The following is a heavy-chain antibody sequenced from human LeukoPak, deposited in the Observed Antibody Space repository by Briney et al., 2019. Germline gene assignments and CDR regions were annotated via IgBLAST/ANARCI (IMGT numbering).Heavy chain of an antibody. D-gene: IGHD2-15*01. V-gene: IGHV3-53*01. Sequence: PGGSLRLSCAASGFTVSDHYMNWVRQAPGTGLEWVSVIYSGGSTYYADSVKGRFTISRDNSKNTLYLQMNSLRAEDTALYYCAKDRLSTPTAPRFDPWGQGTQVTVSS. CDR3: AKDRLSTPTAPRFDP. CDR2: IYSGGST. CDR1: GFTVSDHY. J-gene: IGHJ5*02.